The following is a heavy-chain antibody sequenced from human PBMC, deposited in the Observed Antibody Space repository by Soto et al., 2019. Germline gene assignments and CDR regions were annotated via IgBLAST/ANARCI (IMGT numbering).Heavy chain of an antibody. CDR3: ARSRVDRDGYNSAHSGMDV. V-gene: IGHV3-48*01. CDR1: GFTVSSNY. D-gene: IGHD5-12*01. J-gene: IGHJ6*02. Sequence: PGGSLRLSCAASGFTVSSNYMNWVRQAPGKGLEWVSYISSSSSTIYYADSVKGRFTISRDNAKNSLYLQMNSLRAEDTAVYYCARSRVDRDGYNSAHSGMDVWGQGTTVTVSS. CDR2: ISSSSSTI.